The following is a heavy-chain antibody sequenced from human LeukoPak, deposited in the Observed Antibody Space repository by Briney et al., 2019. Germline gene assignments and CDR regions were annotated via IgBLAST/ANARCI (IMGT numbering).Heavy chain of an antibody. V-gene: IGHV1-2*02. CDR1: GYTFTDYY. J-gene: IGHJ6*02. Sequence: ASVKLSCTASGYTFTDYYMHWVRQAPGQGLEWMGWINPDSGGTNYAQNFQGRVTMTRDTSISTAYMELSRLRSDDTAVYYCAEGVDCSITNCYSGNYYYYGMDFWGQGTTVTVSS. CDR2: INPDSGGT. CDR3: AEGVDCSITNCYSGNYYYYGMDF. D-gene: IGHD2-2*01.